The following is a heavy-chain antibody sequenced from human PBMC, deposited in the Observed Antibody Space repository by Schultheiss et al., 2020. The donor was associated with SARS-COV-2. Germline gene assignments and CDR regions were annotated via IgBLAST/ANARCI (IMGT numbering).Heavy chain of an antibody. V-gene: IGHV4-34*01. CDR2: IYYSGSI. CDR3: ARAGYSSSWYTLGKPFDY. CDR1: GGSFSGYY. J-gene: IGHJ4*02. Sequence: SETLSLTCAVYGGSFSGYYWSWIRQPPGKGLEWIGYIYYSGSIYYNPSLKSRLGISIDTSENQFSLKLSSVTAADTAVYYCARAGYSSSWYTLGKPFDYWGQGTLVTVSS. D-gene: IGHD6-13*01.